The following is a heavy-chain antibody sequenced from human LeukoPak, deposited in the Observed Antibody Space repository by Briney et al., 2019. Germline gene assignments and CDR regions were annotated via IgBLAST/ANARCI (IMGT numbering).Heavy chain of an antibody. Sequence: SVKVSCKASGGTFSSYAISWVRQAPGQGLEWMGGIIPIFGTANYAQKFQGRVTITADKSTSTAYMELSSLRSEDTAVYYCARAPNRNGDYGNDAFDIWGQGTMVTVSS. J-gene: IGHJ3*02. CDR3: ARAPNRNGDYGNDAFDI. D-gene: IGHD4-17*01. CDR2: IIPIFGTA. CDR1: GGTFSSYA. V-gene: IGHV1-69*06.